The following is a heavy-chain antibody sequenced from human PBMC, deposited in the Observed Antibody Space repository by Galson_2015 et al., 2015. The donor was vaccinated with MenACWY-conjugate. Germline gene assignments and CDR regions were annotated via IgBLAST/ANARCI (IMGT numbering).Heavy chain of an antibody. CDR1: GYSFTSYW. Sequence: QSGAEVKKPGESLRISCKGSGYSFTSYWISWVRQMPGKGLEWMGRIDPSDSYTNYSPSFQGHVTISADKSISTAHLQWSSLEASDTAMYYCARASLRYCSSTSCSLSSYYYYGKDVWGQGTTVTVSS. CDR2: IDPSDSYT. J-gene: IGHJ6*02. D-gene: IGHD2-2*01. CDR3: ARASLRYCSSTSCSLSSYYYYGKDV. V-gene: IGHV5-10-1*01.